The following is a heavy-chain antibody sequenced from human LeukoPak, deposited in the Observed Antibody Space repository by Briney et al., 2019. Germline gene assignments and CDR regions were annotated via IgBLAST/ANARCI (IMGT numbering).Heavy chain of an antibody. D-gene: IGHD3-22*01. J-gene: IGHJ4*02. CDR2: IWYDGSNK. CDR3: AKDLDSSGYYYFDY. V-gene: IGHV3-33*06. Sequence: GRSLRLSCASSGFTFSSYGMHWVRQAPRKGLEWVAVIWYDGSNKYYADSVKGRFTISRDNSKNTLYLQMNSLRAEDTAVYYCAKDLDSSGYYYFDYWGQGTLVTVSS. CDR1: GFTFSSYG.